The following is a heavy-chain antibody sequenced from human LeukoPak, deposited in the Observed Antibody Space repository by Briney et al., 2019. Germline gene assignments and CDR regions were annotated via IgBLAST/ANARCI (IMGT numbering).Heavy chain of an antibody. CDR3: ARVNPFSVYYFAY. V-gene: IGHV3-66*01. Sequence: GGSLRLSCAASGFTVSSNYMSWVRQAPGKGLEWVSVIYSGGSTYYADSVKGRFTISRDNSKNTLYLQMNSLRAEDTAVYYCARVNPFSVYYFAYWAREPWSPSPQ. CDR1: GFTVSSNY. CDR2: IYSGGST. J-gene: IGHJ4*02.